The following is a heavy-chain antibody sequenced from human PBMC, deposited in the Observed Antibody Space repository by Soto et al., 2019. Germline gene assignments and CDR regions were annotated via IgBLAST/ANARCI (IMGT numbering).Heavy chain of an antibody. CDR1: GFTFSSYA. CDR3: AGQYYDILTGDY. CDR2: ITGSGTST. Sequence: PGGSLRLSCAASGFTFSSYAVSWVRRAPGKGLEWVSAITGSGTSTYYADSVKGRFTISRDNSKNTLYLQMNSLRVEDTAVYYCAGQYYDILTGDYWGQGTLVTVSS. J-gene: IGHJ4*02. D-gene: IGHD3-9*01. V-gene: IGHV3-23*01.